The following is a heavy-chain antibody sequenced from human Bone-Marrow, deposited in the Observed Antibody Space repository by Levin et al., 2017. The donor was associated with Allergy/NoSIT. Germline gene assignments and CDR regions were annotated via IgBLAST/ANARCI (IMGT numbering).Heavy chain of an antibody. D-gene: IGHD3-22*01. Sequence: GGSLRLSCVVSGFPFDDYTMHWVRQRPGKGLEWVSLINWDGTNTYYADSVKGRFTTSRDNSKNALFLQMNSLKTDDTAFYYCAKESSSAWMGHFDDWGQGTLVTVSS. J-gene: IGHJ4*02. CDR1: GFPFDDYT. CDR2: INWDGTNT. V-gene: IGHV3-43*01. CDR3: AKESSSAWMGHFDD.